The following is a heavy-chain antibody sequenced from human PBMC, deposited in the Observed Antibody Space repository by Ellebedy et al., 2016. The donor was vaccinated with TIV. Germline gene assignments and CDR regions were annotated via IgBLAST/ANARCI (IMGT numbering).Heavy chain of an antibody. CDR3: ARDPRELDY. J-gene: IGHJ4*02. V-gene: IGHV3-7*03. Sequence: GESLKISCAASGFTFSSYWMSWVRQAPGKGLEWVANIKQDGSEKYYVDSVKGRFTISRDNAKNSLYLQMNSLRAEDTAVYYCARDPRELDYWGQGTLVTVSS. CDR2: IKQDGSEK. CDR1: GFTFSSYW.